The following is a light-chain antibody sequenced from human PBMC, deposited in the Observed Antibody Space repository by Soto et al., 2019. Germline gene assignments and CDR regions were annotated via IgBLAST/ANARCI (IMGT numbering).Light chain of an antibody. CDR3: QQYDNPPLT. J-gene: IGKJ4*01. Sequence: DIQMTQSPSSLSASVGDRVTITCQAIQDISNYLNWYQQKPGKAPKLMTYDASNLETGVPSRFSRSGSGTDFAFTISSLQPEDIATYYCQQYDNPPLTFGGGTKVEMK. CDR1: QDISNY. V-gene: IGKV1-33*01. CDR2: DAS.